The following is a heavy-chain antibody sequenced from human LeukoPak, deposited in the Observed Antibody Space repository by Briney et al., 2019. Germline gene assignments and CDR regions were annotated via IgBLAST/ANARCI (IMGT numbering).Heavy chain of an antibody. CDR2: ISSGSSTI. CDR1: GFTFSSYT. Sequence: GGSLRLSCTTSGFTFSSYTMNWVRQAPGKGLEWVTYISSGSSTIYYADSVKGRFTISRDNAKNSLYLQMNSLRAEDTAVYYCARDFRVTPYYMDVWGKGTTVTVSS. V-gene: IGHV3-48*04. D-gene: IGHD4-23*01. J-gene: IGHJ6*03. CDR3: ARDFRVTPYYMDV.